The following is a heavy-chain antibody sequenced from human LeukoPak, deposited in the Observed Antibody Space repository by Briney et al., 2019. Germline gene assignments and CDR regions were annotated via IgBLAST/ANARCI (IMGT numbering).Heavy chain of an antibody. Sequence: GGSLSLSFAASGFTLTRFNMNWFRQAPGKGLELVSSITTSGTYIYYADSVKGRFTISRDNAKNSLYLQMNSLRGEDTAVYYCARPFYYDSNGGEGMDVWGQGTTVTVSS. CDR3: ARPFYYDSNGGEGMDV. J-gene: IGHJ6*02. CDR2: ITTSGTYI. V-gene: IGHV3-21*06. CDR1: GFTLTRFN. D-gene: IGHD3-22*01.